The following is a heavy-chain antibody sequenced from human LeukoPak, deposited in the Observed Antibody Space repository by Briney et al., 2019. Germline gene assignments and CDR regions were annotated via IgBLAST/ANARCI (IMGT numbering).Heavy chain of an antibody. Sequence: GGSLRLSCAASGFTVSSNYMSWVRQAPGKGLEWVSVIYSGGSTYYADSVKGRFTISRDNSKNTLYLQMNSLRAEDTAVYYCARAGVFHSGCYPDAFDIWGQGTMVTVSS. CDR2: IYSGGST. CDR3: ARAGVFHSGCYPDAFDI. J-gene: IGHJ3*02. D-gene: IGHD1-26*01. V-gene: IGHV3-53*01. CDR1: GFTVSSNY.